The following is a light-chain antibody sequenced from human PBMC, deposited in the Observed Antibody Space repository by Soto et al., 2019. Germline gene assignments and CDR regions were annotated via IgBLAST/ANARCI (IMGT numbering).Light chain of an antibody. CDR2: TVS. V-gene: IGKV2-40*01. Sequence: DIVMTQPPLSLTVTTGEPASISCRSSHSLLDSDDGNTYLDWYLQKPGQSPQLLIYTVSYRASGVPDRFSGSGSGTDFTLKISRVEAEDVGVYYCMQRIEFPLTFGGGTKVDI. CDR1: HSLLDSDDGNTY. CDR3: MQRIEFPLT. J-gene: IGKJ4*01.